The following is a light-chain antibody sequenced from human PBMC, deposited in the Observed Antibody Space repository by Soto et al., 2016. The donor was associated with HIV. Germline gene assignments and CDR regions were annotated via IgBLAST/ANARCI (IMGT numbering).Light chain of an antibody. CDR2: AAS. CDR3: QQFGNSPYT. Sequence: DIQLTQSPSSLSASVGDRVTITCRASQAIGNYLAWYQQQPGKSPKLLIYAASTLQSGVPSRFRGSGSGTDFALTISSLQPDDFATYYCQQFGNSPYTFGQGTKLEIK. CDR1: QAIGNY. V-gene: IGKV1-27*01. J-gene: IGKJ2*01.